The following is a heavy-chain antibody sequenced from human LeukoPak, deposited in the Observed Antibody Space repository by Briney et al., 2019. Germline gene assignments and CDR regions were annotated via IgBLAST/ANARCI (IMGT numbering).Heavy chain of an antibody. V-gene: IGHV3-74*01. Sequence: PGGSLRLSCAASGFTLSGYWMLWVRHAPGKGLVWVSRIKSDGQRDYADSVKGRFTSSRDNAKNTLSLQMNSLRAEDTGVYYCARSPSEIGGYYPEYFRHWGQGTLVIVSS. CDR3: ARSPSEIGGYYPEYFRH. CDR2: IKSDGQR. J-gene: IGHJ1*01. CDR1: GFTLSGYW. D-gene: IGHD3-22*01.